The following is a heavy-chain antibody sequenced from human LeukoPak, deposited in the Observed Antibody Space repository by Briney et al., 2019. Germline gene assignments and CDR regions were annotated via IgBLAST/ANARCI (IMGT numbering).Heavy chain of an antibody. CDR1: GFTFGDYA. D-gene: IGHD4-17*01. CDR2: ISGDGAST. CDR3: AKDVDDFGEYVLDH. Sequence: PGGSLRLSCAASGFTFGDYAMHWVRQAPGKGLEWLSLISGDGASTDYAESLKGRVAISRDNSKNSLCLQMNSLRAEDTALYYCAKDVDDFGEYVLDHCGQGNLVPGSS. J-gene: IGHJ4*01. V-gene: IGHV3-43*02.